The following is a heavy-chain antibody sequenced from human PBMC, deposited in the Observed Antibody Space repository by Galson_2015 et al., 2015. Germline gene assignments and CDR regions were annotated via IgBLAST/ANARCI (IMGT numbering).Heavy chain of an antibody. V-gene: IGHV4-39*07. J-gene: IGHJ4*02. Sequence: ETLSLTCTVSGGSISSSSYYWGWIRQPPGKGLEWIGSIYYSGSTYYNPSLKSRVTISVDTSKNQFSLKLSSVTAADTAVYYCAREEFYYGSGSKGVDYWGQGTLVTVSS. CDR3: AREEFYYGSGSKGVDY. CDR2: IYYSGST. D-gene: IGHD3-10*01. CDR1: GGSISSSSYY.